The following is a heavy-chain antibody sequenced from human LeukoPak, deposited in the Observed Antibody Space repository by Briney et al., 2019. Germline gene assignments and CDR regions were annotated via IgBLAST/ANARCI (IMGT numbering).Heavy chain of an antibody. J-gene: IGHJ4*02. V-gene: IGHV3-30*02. CDR2: IRYDGRNK. Sequence: GGSLRLSCAASGFTFSSYAMHWVRQAPGKGLEWVAFIRYDGRNKYYADSVKGRFTISRDNSKNTLYLQMNSLRPEDTAVYYCAKSFGPVIAAAGTGADWGQGTPVIVSS. D-gene: IGHD6-13*01. CDR3: AKSFGPVIAAAGTGAD. CDR1: GFTFSSYA.